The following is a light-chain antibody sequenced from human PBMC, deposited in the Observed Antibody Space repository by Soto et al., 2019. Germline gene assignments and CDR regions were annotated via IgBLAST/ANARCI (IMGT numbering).Light chain of an antibody. V-gene: IGKV3-15*01. J-gene: IGKJ5*01. CDR3: QQYNNWPLS. Sequence: EILMTQSPATLSVSPGERATLSCRAGQGVTTNFAWCQQKSGQSPRLLIYDVSIRATGVPARFSGTGSETDFTLTISGLQSEDSAIYFCQQYNNWPLSCGQGTHWRL. CDR1: QGVTTN. CDR2: DVS.